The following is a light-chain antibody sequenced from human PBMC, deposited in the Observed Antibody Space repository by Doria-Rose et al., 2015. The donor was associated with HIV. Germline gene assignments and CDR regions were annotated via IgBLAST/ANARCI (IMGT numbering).Light chain of an antibody. J-gene: IGKJ2*01. Sequence: SPLSLPVTPGQPASISCGSSQSLLHTIGYNYLDWYLQKPGQSPQLLIYLGSNRASGVPDRFSGSGSGTDFTLKISRVEAEDVGVYYCMQALQTPYTFGQGTKLEIK. CDR2: LGS. CDR1: QSLLHTIGYNY. CDR3: MQALQTPYT. V-gene: IGKV2-28*01.